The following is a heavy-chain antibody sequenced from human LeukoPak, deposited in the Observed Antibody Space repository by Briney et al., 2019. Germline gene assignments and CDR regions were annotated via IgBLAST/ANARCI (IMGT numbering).Heavy chain of an antibody. CDR3: ARNYDSSKDGNDY. CDR1: GGTFSSYA. CDR2: ISSYNGKT. V-gene: IGHV1-18*01. D-gene: IGHD3-22*01. J-gene: IGHJ4*02. Sequence: ASVKVSCKASGGTFSSYAISWVRQAPGQGLEWVGWISSYNGKTNYGKNVQGRVTMTTDTSTSTAYMELRSLRSDDTAIYYRARNYDSSKDGNDYWGQGTLVTVSS.